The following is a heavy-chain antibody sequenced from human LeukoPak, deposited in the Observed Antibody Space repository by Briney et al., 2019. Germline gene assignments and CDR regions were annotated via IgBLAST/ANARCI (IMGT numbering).Heavy chain of an antibody. CDR1: GFTFSGSA. CDR2: IRSKANSYAT. D-gene: IGHD4-17*01. V-gene: IGHV3-73*01. CDR3: TTRGHYDDY. J-gene: IGHJ4*02. Sequence: PGGSLRLSCAASGFTFSGSAMHWVRQASGKGLEWVGRIRSKANSYATAYAASVKGRFTISRDDSKNTAYLQMNRLKTEDSAVYYCTTRGHYDDYWGQGTLVTVSS.